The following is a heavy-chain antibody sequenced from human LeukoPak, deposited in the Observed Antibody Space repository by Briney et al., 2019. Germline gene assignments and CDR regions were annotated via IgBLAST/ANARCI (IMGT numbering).Heavy chain of an antibody. CDR2: VSFDGSNK. Sequence: GGSLRLSCAASGFTFTNYAMNWVRQAPGKGLEWVAVVSFDGSNKYHADSVKGRFTISRDNSKNTLYLQMNSLRAEDTAVYYCAREVAAAGNYFDYWGQGTLVTVSS. D-gene: IGHD6-13*01. CDR3: AREVAAAGNYFDY. J-gene: IGHJ4*02. CDR1: GFTFTNYA. V-gene: IGHV3-30*04.